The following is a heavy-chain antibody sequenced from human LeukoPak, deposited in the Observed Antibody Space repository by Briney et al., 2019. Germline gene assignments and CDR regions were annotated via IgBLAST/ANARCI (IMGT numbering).Heavy chain of an antibody. Sequence: SETLSLTCTVSGGSISSSSYYWGWIRQPPGKGREWIGSIYYSGSTYYNPSLKSQVTISVDTSKNQFSLKLSSVTAADTAVYYCARYEENSGWYSYYFDYWGQGTLVTVSS. CDR3: ARYEENSGWYSYYFDY. V-gene: IGHV4-39*01. CDR1: GGSISSSSYY. D-gene: IGHD6-19*01. J-gene: IGHJ4*02. CDR2: IYYSGST.